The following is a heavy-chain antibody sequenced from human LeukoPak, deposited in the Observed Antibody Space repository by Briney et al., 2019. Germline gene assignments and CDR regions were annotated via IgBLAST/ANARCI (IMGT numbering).Heavy chain of an antibody. Sequence: ASVKVSCKASGYTFTSYYMHWVRQAPGQGLEWMGIINPSGGSTSYAQKFQGRVTMTRDASTSTVYMELCSLRSEDTAVYYCAKSGEDDFWSGYSSENYYYYGMDVWGQGTTVTVSS. J-gene: IGHJ6*02. D-gene: IGHD3-3*01. CDR1: GYTFTSYY. CDR2: INPSGGST. CDR3: AKSGEDDFWSGYSSENYYYYGMDV. V-gene: IGHV1-46*01.